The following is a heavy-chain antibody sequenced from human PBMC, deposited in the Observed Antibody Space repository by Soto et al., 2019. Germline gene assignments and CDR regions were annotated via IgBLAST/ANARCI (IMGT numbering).Heavy chain of an antibody. J-gene: IGHJ4*02. D-gene: IGHD6-19*01. CDR3: VSSYGQWLVPSS. CDR2: TYYRSKWYN. V-gene: IGHV6-1*01. Sequence: SQTLSLTCAISGDSVSSNSAAWNWIRQSPSRGLEWLGRTYYRSKWYNDYAVSVKSRITINPDTSKNQFSLQLNSVTPEDTAVYYCVSSYGQWLVPSSWGQGTLVTVSS. CDR1: GDSVSSNSAA.